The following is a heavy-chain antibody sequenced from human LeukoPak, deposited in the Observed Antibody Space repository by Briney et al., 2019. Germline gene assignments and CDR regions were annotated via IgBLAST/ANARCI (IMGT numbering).Heavy chain of an antibody. V-gene: IGHV4-34*01. J-gene: IGHJ5*02. Sequence: SETLSLTCAVYGGSFSGYYWSWIRQPPGKGLEWIGEINHSGSTNYNPSLKSRVTISVDRSKNQFSLKLSSVTAADTAVYYCAREGITMVRGVIRRWFDPWGQGTLVTVSS. D-gene: IGHD3-10*01. CDR3: AREGITMVRGVIRRWFDP. CDR2: INHSGST. CDR1: GGSFSGYY.